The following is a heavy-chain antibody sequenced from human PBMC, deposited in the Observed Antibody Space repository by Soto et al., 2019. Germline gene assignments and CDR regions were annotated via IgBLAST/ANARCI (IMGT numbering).Heavy chain of an antibody. V-gene: IGHV1-2*02. CDR3: ARSSGSYSYYGMDV. Sequence: QVQLAQSGAEVKKPGASVKFSCKASGYTLTDYYIHWVRQAPGRGLEWMGWINPTTGDTYSAQNFQGRVTTTRDTSIDTGYMELSRLQSDGTAVYYRARSSGSYSYYGMDVWGQGTTLTVSS. D-gene: IGHD1-26*01. J-gene: IGHJ6*02. CDR2: INPTTGDT. CDR1: GYTLTDYY.